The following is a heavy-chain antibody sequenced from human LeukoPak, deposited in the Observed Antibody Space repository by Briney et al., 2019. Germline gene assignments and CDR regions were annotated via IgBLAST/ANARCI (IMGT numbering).Heavy chain of an antibody. Sequence: GGSLRLSCAASGFTFSSYAMSWVRQAPGKGLEWVSGISGSGDNTYYADSVKGRFTISRNNSKNTLYVQVNSLGTEDTAAYYCAKGSYYDGSGSFYFDYWGQGALVTVSS. CDR1: GFTFSSYA. CDR2: ISGSGDNT. J-gene: IGHJ4*02. CDR3: AKGSYYDGSGSFYFDY. V-gene: IGHV3-23*01. D-gene: IGHD3-22*01.